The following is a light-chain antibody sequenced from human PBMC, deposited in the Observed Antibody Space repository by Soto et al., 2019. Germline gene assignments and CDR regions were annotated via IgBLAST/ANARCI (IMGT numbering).Light chain of an antibody. CDR2: GAS. CDR1: QSVSSSF. J-gene: IGKJ3*01. Sequence: EIVLTQSPGTLSLSPGERATLSCRASQSVSSSFLAWYQQRPGQAPRLLIFGASYRATGIPDRFSGTGSGTDFTLTISKLEPEDFAVYYCQHYGNSPPEYTFGRGTKVD. V-gene: IGKV3-20*01. CDR3: QHYGNSPPEYT.